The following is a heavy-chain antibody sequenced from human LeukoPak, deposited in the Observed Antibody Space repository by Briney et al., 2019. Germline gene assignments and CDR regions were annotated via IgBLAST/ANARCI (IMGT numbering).Heavy chain of an antibody. CDR1: GGSISSSSYY. CDR3: ARFSGVVVPAADDDAFDI. V-gene: IGHV4-61*05. D-gene: IGHD2-2*01. J-gene: IGHJ3*02. CDR2: IYNSGGT. Sequence: SETLSLTCTVSGGSISSSSYYWSWIRQPPGKGLEWIGYIYNSGGTNYNPSLKSRVTISVDTSKNQFSLKLSSVTAADTAVYYCARFSGVVVPAADDDAFDIWGQGTMVTVSS.